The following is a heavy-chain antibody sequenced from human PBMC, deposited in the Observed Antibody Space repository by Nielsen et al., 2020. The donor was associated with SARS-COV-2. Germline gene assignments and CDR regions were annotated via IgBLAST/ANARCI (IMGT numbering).Heavy chain of an antibody. CDR2: ISYDGSNK. V-gene: IGHV3-30*18. J-gene: IGHJ4*02. CDR1: GFTFSTYG. CDR3: AKDWTAIVVVPSGGVDY. D-gene: IGHD2-15*01. Sequence: GSLRLSCAASGFTFSTYGMHWVRQAPGKGLEWVAAISYDGSNKYYVDSVKGRFTISRDNSKNTLYLQMSSLREEDTAVYYCAKDWTAIVVVPSGGVDYWGQGTLVTVS.